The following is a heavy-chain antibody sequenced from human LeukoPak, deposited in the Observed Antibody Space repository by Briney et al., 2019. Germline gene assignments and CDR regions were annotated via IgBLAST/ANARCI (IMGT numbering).Heavy chain of an antibody. CDR1: GYTFTVYY. CDR2: INPNSGGT. Sequence: ASVKVSCXASGYTFTVYYMHWVRQARGQGLEWMERINPNSGGTNYARKFQGRVTMTRDTSISTAYMELSRLRSDDTAVYYCARDLGAVAGYDYWGQGTLVTVSS. V-gene: IGHV1-2*06. CDR3: ARDLGAVAGYDY. J-gene: IGHJ4*02. D-gene: IGHD6-19*01.